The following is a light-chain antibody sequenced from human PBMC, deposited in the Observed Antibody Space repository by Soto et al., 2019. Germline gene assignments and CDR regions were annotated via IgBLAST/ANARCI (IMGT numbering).Light chain of an antibody. CDR1: QTISSW. J-gene: IGKJ4*01. Sequence: DIQMTQSPSTLSGSVGDRVTITCRASQTISSWLAWYQQKPGKAPKLLIYKASTLKSGVPSRFSGSRYGTDFTLTISSLQPEDFGTYYCQQADSFPLSFGGGTKVEI. CDR2: KAS. V-gene: IGKV1-5*03. CDR3: QQADSFPLS.